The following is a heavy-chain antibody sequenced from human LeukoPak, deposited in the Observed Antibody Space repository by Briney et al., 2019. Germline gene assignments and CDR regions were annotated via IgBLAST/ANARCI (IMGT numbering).Heavy chain of an antibody. V-gene: IGHV3-7*01. J-gene: IGHJ4*02. Sequence: GGSLTLSCAASGFTFNSYWMSWVRQAPGKGLEWVANIDPDGSEKQYGDSVKGRFTTSRDNAKNSLYLQMNSLRAEDTAIYYCARIYYFGDNNWRYFDNWGQGTLVTVSS. CDR3: ARIYYFGDNNWRYFDN. CDR1: GFTFNSYW. D-gene: IGHD3-10*01. CDR2: IDPDGSEK.